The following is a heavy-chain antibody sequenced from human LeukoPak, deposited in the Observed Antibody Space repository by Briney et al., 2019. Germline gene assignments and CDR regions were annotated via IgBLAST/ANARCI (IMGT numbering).Heavy chain of an antibody. CDR3: ARRGLARPDY. V-gene: IGHV4-34*01. J-gene: IGHJ4*02. D-gene: IGHD3-3*02. Sequence: PSETLSLTCAVYGGSFSGFYWSWIRQPPGKGLEWIGEINHSGSTSYYPSLRSRVTISVDTSKNQFSLRLSSVTAANTAVYYCARRGLARPDYWGQGTLVTVSS. CDR2: INHSGST. CDR1: GGSFSGFY.